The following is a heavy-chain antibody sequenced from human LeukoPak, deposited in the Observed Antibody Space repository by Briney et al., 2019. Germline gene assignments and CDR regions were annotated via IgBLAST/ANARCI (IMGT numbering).Heavy chain of an antibody. CDR1: GFTFNSYW. V-gene: IGHV3-7*01. CDR2: VNQDGSDK. J-gene: IGHJ4*02. D-gene: IGHD3-22*01. Sequence: GGSLRLSCAASGFTFNSYWMSWVRQAPGKGLEWVASVNQDGSDKYYVDSVKGRFSISRDNAKNSLYLQMNSLRAEDTAVYYCARSAYYAPGDYWGQGTLVTVSS. CDR3: ARSAYYAPGDY.